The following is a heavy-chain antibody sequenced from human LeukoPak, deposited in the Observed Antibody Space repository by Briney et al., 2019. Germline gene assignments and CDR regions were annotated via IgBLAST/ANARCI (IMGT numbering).Heavy chain of an antibody. Sequence: GASVKVSCKASGYTFTGYYMLWVRQATGQGLEWMGWINPNSGGTKYAQKFQGRVTMTRDTSISTAYMELSRLRSDDTAVYYCALPRNGVSDAFDIWGQGTMVTVSS. D-gene: IGHD1-1*01. J-gene: IGHJ3*02. V-gene: IGHV1-2*02. CDR1: GYTFTGYY. CDR3: ALPRNGVSDAFDI. CDR2: INPNSGGT.